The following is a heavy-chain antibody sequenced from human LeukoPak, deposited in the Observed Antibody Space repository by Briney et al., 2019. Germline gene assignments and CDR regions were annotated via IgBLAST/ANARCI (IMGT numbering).Heavy chain of an antibody. CDR2: IYYSGST. J-gene: IGHJ4*02. CDR1: GGPISSGGYY. Sequence: SQTLSLTCTVSGGPISSGGYYWSWIRQHPGKGLEWIGYIYYSGSTYYNPSLKSRVTISVDTSKNQFSLKLSSVTAADTAVYYCARGDSIAAAQLFDYWGQGTLVTVSS. V-gene: IGHV4-31*03. D-gene: IGHD6-13*01. CDR3: ARGDSIAAAQLFDY.